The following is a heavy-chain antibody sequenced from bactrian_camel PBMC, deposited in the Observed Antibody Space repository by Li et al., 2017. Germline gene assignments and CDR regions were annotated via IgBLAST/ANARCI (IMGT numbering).Heavy chain of an antibody. Sequence: HVQLVESGGGSVQAGGSLRLACVGSGFTFSSYYMAWFRQAPGKEREGVACIGRDGITMYSDSVKGRFTISKDNAMNTLYLQMDSLKPEVSAMYYCARSRFVFRGCDLSTSGYYYGGQGTQVTVS. V-gene: IGHV3S55*01. CDR3: ARSRFVFRGCDLSTSGYYY. J-gene: IGHJ4*01. D-gene: IGHD5*01. CDR2: IGRDGIT. CDR1: GFTFSSYY.